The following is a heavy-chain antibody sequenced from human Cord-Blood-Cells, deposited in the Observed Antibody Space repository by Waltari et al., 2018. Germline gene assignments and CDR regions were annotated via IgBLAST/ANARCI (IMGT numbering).Heavy chain of an antibody. Sequence: QVLLQESGPGLAEPSETLSLTCPVSGGSISSYYWSWIRQPPGKGLEWIGYIYYSGSTNYNPSLKSRVTISVDTSKNQFSLKLSSVTAADTAVYYCARHEQQLDYWGQGTLVTVSS. V-gene: IGHV4-59*08. J-gene: IGHJ4*02. CDR3: ARHEQQLDY. CDR1: GGSISSYY. CDR2: IYYSGST. D-gene: IGHD6-13*01.